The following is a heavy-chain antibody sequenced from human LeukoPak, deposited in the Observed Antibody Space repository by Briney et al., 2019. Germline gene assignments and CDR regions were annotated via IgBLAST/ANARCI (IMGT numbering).Heavy chain of an antibody. V-gene: IGHV1-69*13. Sequence: SVKVSCKASGGTFSSYAISWVRQAPGQGLEWMGGIIPIFGTANYAQKFQGRVTITADESTSTAYMELSSLRSEDTAVYYCAREVGPTYYDTHPYYSDYWGQGTLVTVSS. D-gene: IGHD3-22*01. CDR3: AREVGPTYYDTHPYYSDY. J-gene: IGHJ4*02. CDR2: IIPIFGTA. CDR1: GGTFSSYA.